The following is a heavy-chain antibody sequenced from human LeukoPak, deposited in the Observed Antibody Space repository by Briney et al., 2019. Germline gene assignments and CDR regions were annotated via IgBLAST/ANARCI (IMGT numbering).Heavy chain of an antibody. CDR3: ASRKVDTAMVTGYYYGMDV. V-gene: IGHV4-34*01. CDR1: GGSFSGYY. D-gene: IGHD5-18*01. CDR2: INHSGST. Sequence: KPSETLSLTCAVYGGSFSGYYWSRIRQPPGKGLEWIGEINHSGSTNYNPSLKSRVTISVDTSKNQFSLKLSSVTAADTAVYYCASRKVDTAMVTGYYYGMDVWGQGTTVTVSS. J-gene: IGHJ6*02.